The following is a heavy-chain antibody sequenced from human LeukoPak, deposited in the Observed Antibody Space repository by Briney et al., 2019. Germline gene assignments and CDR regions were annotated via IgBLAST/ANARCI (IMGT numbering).Heavy chain of an antibody. CDR2: MNPNSGNT. D-gene: IGHD3-16*02. CDR1: GYTFTSYD. Sequence: ASVKVSCKASGYTFTSYDINWVRQATGQGLEWMGWMNPNSGNTGYAQKFQGRVTMTRNTSISTAYMELSSLRSEDTAGYYCARAQAKVWGSYRYRAFDYWGQGTLVTVSS. CDR3: ARAQAKVWGSYRYRAFDY. V-gene: IGHV1-8*01. J-gene: IGHJ4*02.